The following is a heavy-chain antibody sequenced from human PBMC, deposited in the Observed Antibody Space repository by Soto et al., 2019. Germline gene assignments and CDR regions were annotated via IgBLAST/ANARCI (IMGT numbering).Heavy chain of an antibody. J-gene: IGHJ5*02. CDR3: TRDLNHDSGP. CDR1: GFTFTDYW. CDR2: MNQDGSEQ. D-gene: IGHD1-26*01. V-gene: IGHV3-7*04. Sequence: EVHLVESGGGLVQPGGSLRLSCAASGFTFTDYWMTWVRQAPGKGLEGVANMNQDGSEQYYLDSVKGRFTISRDNAKNSLYLQMNSLRGEDTAVYYCTRDLNHDSGPWGQGTQVIVSS.